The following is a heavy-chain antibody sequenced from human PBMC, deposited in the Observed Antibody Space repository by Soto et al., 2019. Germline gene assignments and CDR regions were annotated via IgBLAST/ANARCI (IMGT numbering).Heavy chain of an antibody. D-gene: IGHD3-3*01. CDR3: ARDKYYDFWSGQYYGMDV. V-gene: IGHV4-4*02. CDR2: IYHRGST. CDR1: GGSISSSNW. Sequence: QVQLQESGPGLVKPSGTLSLTCAVSGGSISSSNWWSWVRQPPGKGLEWIGEIYHRGSTNYNPSLKSRVTISVDKSKNQFSLKLSSVTAADTAVYYCARDKYYDFWSGQYYGMDVWGQGTTVTVSS. J-gene: IGHJ6*02.